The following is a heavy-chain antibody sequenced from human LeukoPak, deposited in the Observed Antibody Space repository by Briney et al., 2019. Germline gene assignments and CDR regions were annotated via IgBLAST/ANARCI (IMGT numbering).Heavy chain of an antibody. Sequence: GASVKVSCKASGYTFTGYYMHWVRQAPGQGLEWMGWINPNSGATDYAQKFQGRVTVTRDTSISTAYMVLSRLRSDDTAVYYCVGLGATGGAPNAFDVWGQGTMVTVSS. D-gene: IGHD1-26*01. V-gene: IGHV1-2*02. CDR1: GYTFTGYY. CDR3: VGLGATGGAPNAFDV. CDR2: INPNSGAT. J-gene: IGHJ3*01.